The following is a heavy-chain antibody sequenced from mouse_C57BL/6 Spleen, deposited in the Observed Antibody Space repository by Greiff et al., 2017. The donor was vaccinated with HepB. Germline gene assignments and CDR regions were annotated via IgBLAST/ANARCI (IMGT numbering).Heavy chain of an antibody. CDR3: ARESFMVTRAMDY. CDR1: GYSITSGYY. Sequence: EVQLQQSGPGLVKPSQSLSLTCSVTGYSITSGYYWNWIRQFPGNKLEWMGYISYDGSNNYNPSLKNRISITRDTSKNQFFLKLNSVTTEDTATYYCARESFMVTRAMDYWGQGTSVTVSS. J-gene: IGHJ4*01. CDR2: ISYDGSN. V-gene: IGHV3-6*01. D-gene: IGHD2-2*01.